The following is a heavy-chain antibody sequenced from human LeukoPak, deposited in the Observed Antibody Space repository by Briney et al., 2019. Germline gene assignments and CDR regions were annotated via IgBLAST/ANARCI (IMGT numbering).Heavy chain of an antibody. D-gene: IGHD6-19*01. V-gene: IGHV3-21*06. J-gene: IGHJ6*02. CDR2: ISSTSRYI. CDR1: GFPFISYS. Sequence: GGALGLSWAASGFPFISYSMNWVRQAPGKGLEWGAYISSTSRYIYYAASVLGRFTISRDNAKNSLYLQMNGLRAEDTAVYYCAGYSSGWYLVDSYHGMDVWGQGTTVTVSS. CDR3: AGYSSGWYLVDSYHGMDV.